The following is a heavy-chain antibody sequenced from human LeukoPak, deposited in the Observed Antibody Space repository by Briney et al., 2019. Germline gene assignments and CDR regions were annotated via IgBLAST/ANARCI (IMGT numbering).Heavy chain of an antibody. CDR1: GGTFSSYA. CDR3: ARSPLSYYGSGSYYNVVDY. J-gene: IGHJ4*02. Sequence: ASVKLSCKASGGTFSSYAISWVRQPPGQGLEWLGGIISIFGTANYAQKFQGRVTITTDESTSTAYMELSSLRSEDTAVYYCARSPLSYYGSGSYYNVVDYWGQGTLVTVSS. V-gene: IGHV1-69*05. D-gene: IGHD3-10*01. CDR2: IISIFGTA.